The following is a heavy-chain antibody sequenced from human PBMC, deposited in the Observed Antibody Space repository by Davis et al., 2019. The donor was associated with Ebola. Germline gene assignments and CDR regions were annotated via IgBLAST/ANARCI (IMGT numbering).Heavy chain of an antibody. V-gene: IGHV1-46*01. CDR3: AKRGEVWLANDY. CDR2: INPSGGST. CDR1: GYTFTSYY. Sequence: ASVKVSCKASGYTFTSYYMHWVRQAPGQGLEWMGIINPSGGSTSYAQKFQGRVTMTRDTSTSTVYMELSSLRSDDTAVYYCAKRGEVWLANDYWGQGTLVSVSS. D-gene: IGHD6-19*01. J-gene: IGHJ4*02.